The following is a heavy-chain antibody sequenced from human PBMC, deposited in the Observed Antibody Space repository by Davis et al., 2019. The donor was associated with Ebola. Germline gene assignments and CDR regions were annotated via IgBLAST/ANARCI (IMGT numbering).Heavy chain of an antibody. J-gene: IGHJ4*02. CDR1: GFTFSSYS. D-gene: IGHD6-6*01. Sequence: GGSLRLSCAASGFTFSSYSMNWVRQAPGKGLEWVSSISSSSSYIYYADSVKGRFTISRDNAKNSLYLQMNSLRAEDTAVYYCARGLLPSSIAPGAGYWGQGTLVTVSS. CDR2: ISSSSSYI. CDR3: ARGLLPSSIAPGAGY. V-gene: IGHV3-21*01.